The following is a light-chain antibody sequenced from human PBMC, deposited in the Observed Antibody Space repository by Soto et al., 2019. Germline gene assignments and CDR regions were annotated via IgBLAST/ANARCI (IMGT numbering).Light chain of an antibody. Sequence: QSLLTQPSSVCGSPGQSITISCTGTNSDVGGYNYVSWYQQHPGKAPKLMIYEVSNRPSGVSNRFSGSKSGNTASLTISGLQAEDEADYYCSSYTSSSTLVYGTGTKVTVL. V-gene: IGLV2-14*01. CDR2: EVS. CDR1: NSDVGGYNY. CDR3: SSYTSSSTLV. J-gene: IGLJ1*01.